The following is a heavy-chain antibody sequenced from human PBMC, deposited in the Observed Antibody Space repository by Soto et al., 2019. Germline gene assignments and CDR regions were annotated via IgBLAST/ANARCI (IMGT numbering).Heavy chain of an antibody. J-gene: IGHJ4*02. Sequence: EVQLVEAGGGWLQPGGSLRLSCAASGFTFSRYSINWVRQARGKGLEWVSYVSSSSSAIYYADSVKGRVTISRANDRNSLYLQMNGLRDEATAVYYCARGNDDSRGSKFDYLGQGTLVTVSS. V-gene: IGHV3-48*02. CDR1: GFTFSRYS. CDR2: VSSSSSAI. CDR3: ARGNDDSRGSKFDY. D-gene: IGHD3-22*01.